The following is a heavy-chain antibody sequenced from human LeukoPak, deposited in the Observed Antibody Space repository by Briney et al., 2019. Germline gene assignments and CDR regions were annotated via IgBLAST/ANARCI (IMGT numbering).Heavy chain of an antibody. CDR1: GGSFSGYY. CDR3: ARQKRRAAGLPLDY. CDR2: INHSGST. Sequence: SETLSLTCAVYGGSFSGYYWSWIRQPPGKGLEWIGEINHSGSTNYNPSLKSRVTISVDTSKNQFSLELSSVTAADTAVYYCARQKRRAAGLPLDYWGQGTLVTVSS. J-gene: IGHJ4*02. V-gene: IGHV4-34*01. D-gene: IGHD6-13*01.